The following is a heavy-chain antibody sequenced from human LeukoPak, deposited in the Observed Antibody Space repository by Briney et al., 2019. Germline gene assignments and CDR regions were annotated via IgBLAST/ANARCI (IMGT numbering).Heavy chain of an antibody. D-gene: IGHD2-15*01. CDR3: AKDGGRVLDY. Sequence: GGSLRLSCAASGFTFSNYNMNWVRQARGKGLEWVSYISSRGSYTYYADSVKGRFTSSRDNSKNTLYLQMSSLRAEDTAVYYCAKDGGRVLDYWGQGTLVTVSS. CDR2: ISSRGSYT. V-gene: IGHV3-21*01. CDR1: GFTFSNYN. J-gene: IGHJ4*02.